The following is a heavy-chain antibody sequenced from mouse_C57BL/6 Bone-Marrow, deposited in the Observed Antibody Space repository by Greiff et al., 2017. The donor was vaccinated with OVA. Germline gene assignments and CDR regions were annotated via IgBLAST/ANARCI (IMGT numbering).Heavy chain of an antibody. CDR1: GFLLSTSGMG. CDR2: IYWDDDK. Sequence: QVTLKESGPGILQSSQTLSLTCSFSGFLLSTSGMGVSWIRQPSGKGLEWLAHIYWDDDKRYNPSLKSRLTISKDTSRNQVFLKITSVDTADTATYYCARSLLYYCGSLYYFDYWGQGTTLTVSS. J-gene: IGHJ2*01. V-gene: IGHV8-12*01. D-gene: IGHD1-1*01. CDR3: ARSLLYYCGSLYYFDY.